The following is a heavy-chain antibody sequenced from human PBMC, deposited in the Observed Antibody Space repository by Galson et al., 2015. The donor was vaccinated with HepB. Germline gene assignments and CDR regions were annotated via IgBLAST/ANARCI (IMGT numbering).Heavy chain of an antibody. J-gene: IGHJ6*03. CDR2: IWYDGSNK. CDR1: GFTFSSYG. CDR3: ARDGVVVVAMDV. Sequence: SLRLSCAASGFTFSSYGMHWVRQAPGKGLEWVAVIWYDGSNKYYADSVKGRFTISRDNSKNTLYLQMNSLRAEDTAVYYCARDGVVVVAMDVWGKGTTVTVSS. V-gene: IGHV3-33*01. D-gene: IGHD2-15*01.